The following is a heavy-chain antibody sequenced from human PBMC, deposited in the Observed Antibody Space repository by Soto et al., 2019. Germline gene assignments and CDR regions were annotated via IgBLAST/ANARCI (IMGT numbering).Heavy chain of an antibody. V-gene: IGHV4-61*01. CDR3: ARTGDCGGDCYLHYFDY. Sequence: SETLSLTCTVSGDSVSSGLYYWGWVRQPPGKGLEWIGYIYYSGSTNYNPSLESRVTMSLATSKNQFSLKLSSVTAADTAVYYCARTGDCGGDCYLHYFDYWGQGTLVTVSS. CDR2: IYYSGST. CDR1: GDSVSSGLYY. D-gene: IGHD2-21*01. J-gene: IGHJ4*02.